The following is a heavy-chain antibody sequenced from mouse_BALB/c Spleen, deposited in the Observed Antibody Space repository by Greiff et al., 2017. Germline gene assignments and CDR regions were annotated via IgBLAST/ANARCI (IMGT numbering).Heavy chain of an antibody. D-gene: IGHD2-13*01. CDR1: GFTFSDYY. CDR3: ARAYGDHAMDY. Sequence: EVNLVESGGGLVKPGGSLKLSCAASGFTFSDYYMYWVRQTPEKRLEWVATISDGGSYTYYPDSVKGRFTISRDNAKNNLYLQMSSLKSEDTAMYYCARAYGDHAMDYWGQGTSVTVSS. CDR2: ISDGGSYT. J-gene: IGHJ4*01. V-gene: IGHV5-4*02.